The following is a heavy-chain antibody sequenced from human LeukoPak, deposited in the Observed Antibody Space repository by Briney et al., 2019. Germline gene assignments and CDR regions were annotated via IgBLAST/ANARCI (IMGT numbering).Heavy chain of an antibody. V-gene: IGHV5-51*01. J-gene: IGHJ3*02. CDR2: IFPDDFDT. D-gene: IGHD1-1*01. Sequence: GESLKISCKGSGYSFSSYWIAWVRQMPGKGLEWMGIIFPDDFDTRYSPSFQGQVTISVDKSIGTAYLQWSSLKASDTAMYYCARERPHDAFDIWGQGTMVTVSS. CDR1: GYSFSSYW. CDR3: ARERPHDAFDI.